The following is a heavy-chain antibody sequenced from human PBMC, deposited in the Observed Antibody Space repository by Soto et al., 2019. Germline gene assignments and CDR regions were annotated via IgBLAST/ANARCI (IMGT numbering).Heavy chain of an antibody. CDR2: IYYSGST. V-gene: IGHV4-59*01. J-gene: IGHJ4*02. Sequence: QVQLQESGPGLVKPSETLSLTCTVSGGSISSYYWSWIRQPPGKGLEWIGYIYYSGSTNYNPSLKSRVTISVDTSKNQFSLKLSSVTAADTAVYYCASFAALNPKPYGSGVADYWGQGTLVTVSS. D-gene: IGHD3-10*01. CDR1: GGSISSYY. CDR3: ASFAALNPKPYGSGVADY.